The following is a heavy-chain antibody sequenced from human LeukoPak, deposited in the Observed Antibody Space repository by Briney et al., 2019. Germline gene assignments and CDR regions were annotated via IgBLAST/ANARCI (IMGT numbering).Heavy chain of an antibody. V-gene: IGHV3-23*01. CDR2: ISGSGGNT. CDR3: AKIFSYYWDTSLLGAFDI. CDR1: GFTFSRFA. D-gene: IGHD3-22*01. Sequence: PGGSLRLSCAASGFTFSRFAMSWVRQAPGKGLEWVSGISGSGGNTYYANSVKGRFTISRDNSKNTLYVQMNSLRAEDTAVYYCAKIFSYYWDTSLLGAFDIWGQGTMVTVSS. J-gene: IGHJ3*02.